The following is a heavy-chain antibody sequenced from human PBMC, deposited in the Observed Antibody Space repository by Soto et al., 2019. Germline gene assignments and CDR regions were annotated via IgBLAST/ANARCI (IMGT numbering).Heavy chain of an antibody. V-gene: IGHV3-30*18. CDR2: ISYDGSNK. CDR1: GFTFSSYG. D-gene: IGHD4-17*01. CDR3: AKDYGDSVSLYYFDY. Sequence: QVQLVESGGGVVQPGRSLRLSCAASGFTFSSYGMHWVRQAPGKGLEWVAVISYDGSNKYYADSVKGRFTISRDNSKNTLYLQMNSLRAEDTAVYYCAKDYGDSVSLYYFDYWGQGTLVTVSS. J-gene: IGHJ4*02.